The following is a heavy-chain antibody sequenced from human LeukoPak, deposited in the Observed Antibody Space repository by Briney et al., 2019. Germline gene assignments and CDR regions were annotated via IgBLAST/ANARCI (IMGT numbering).Heavy chain of an antibody. Sequence: GGSLRLSCAASGFTFSSYSMNWVRQAPGKGLEWVSSISSSSSYIYYADSVKGRSTISRDNAKNSLYLQMNSLRAEDTALYYCAKDYYDSSGYQTMDAFDIWGQGTMVTVSS. J-gene: IGHJ3*02. D-gene: IGHD3-22*01. CDR2: ISSSSSYI. CDR3: AKDYYDSSGYQTMDAFDI. V-gene: IGHV3-21*04. CDR1: GFTFSSYS.